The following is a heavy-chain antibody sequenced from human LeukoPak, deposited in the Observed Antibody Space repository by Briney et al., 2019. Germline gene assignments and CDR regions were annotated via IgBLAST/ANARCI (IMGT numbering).Heavy chain of an antibody. Sequence: PGGSLRLSCAASGFTFDSYGMSWVRQAPGKGLEWVSAIIGSGGSTYYADSVKGRFTISRDNSKNTLYLQMNSLRAEDTAVYYCARVLSYSLDYWGQGTLVTVSS. CDR1: GFTFDSYG. V-gene: IGHV3-23*01. CDR3: ARVLSYSLDY. J-gene: IGHJ4*02. CDR2: IIGSGGST. D-gene: IGHD1-26*01.